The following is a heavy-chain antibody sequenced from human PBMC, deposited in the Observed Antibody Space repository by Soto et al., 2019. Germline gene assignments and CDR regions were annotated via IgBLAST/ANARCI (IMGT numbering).Heavy chain of an antibody. V-gene: IGHV4-59*01. Sequence: SETLSLTCTVSGGSISSYYWSWIRQPPGKGLEWIGYIYYSGSTNYNPSLKSRVTISVDTSKNQFSLKLSSVTAADTAVYYCARXPQGLPFLAWYTQSPYYGMGVWGQGTTVTISS. CDR3: ARXPQGLPFLAWYTQSPYYGMGV. CDR1: GGSISSYY. CDR2: IYYSGST. D-gene: IGHD3-3*02. J-gene: IGHJ6*02.